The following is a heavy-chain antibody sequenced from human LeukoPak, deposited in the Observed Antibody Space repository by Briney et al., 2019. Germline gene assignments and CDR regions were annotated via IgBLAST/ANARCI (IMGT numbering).Heavy chain of an antibody. CDR3: ARGRGGTVVRGYLDY. Sequence: ASEKVSCKASGYTFTNYDIMWVRQATGQGPEWMGWMNSNTGNTGSAQKFQGRVTMTRDTSINTAYMELHSLTSEDTAVYYCARGRGGTVVRGYLDYWGQGTLVTVSS. D-gene: IGHD3-10*01. CDR2: MNSNTGNT. V-gene: IGHV1-8*01. CDR1: GYTFTNYD. J-gene: IGHJ4*02.